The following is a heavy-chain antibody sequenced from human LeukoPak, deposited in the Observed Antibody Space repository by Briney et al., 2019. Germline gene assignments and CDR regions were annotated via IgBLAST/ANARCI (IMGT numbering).Heavy chain of an antibody. V-gene: IGHV3-15*01. CDR2: IKSKADGGAT. J-gene: IGHJ4*02. D-gene: IGHD1-1*01. Sequence: GGSLRLSCAASGFTFSNAWMSWVRQAPGKGLEWVGRIKSKADGGATDYAAPVKGRFTISRDDSKNTLYLQMNSLKTEDTAVYFCATVHSQLAPATLDFWGQGTLVTVSS. CDR1: GFTFSNAW. CDR3: ATVHSQLAPATLDF.